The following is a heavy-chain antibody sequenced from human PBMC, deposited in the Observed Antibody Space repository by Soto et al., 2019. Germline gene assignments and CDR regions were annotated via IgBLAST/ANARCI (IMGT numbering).Heavy chain of an antibody. D-gene: IGHD1-26*01. J-gene: IGHJ5*02. CDR1: GFSVSSNY. CDR3: ARHRHPRGTVGATSPLDP. V-gene: IGHV3-53*01. CDR2: HYSGGST. Sequence: GGSLRLSCAISGFSVSSNYLSWVRQAPGKGLEWVSVHYSGGSTYYADSVQGRFTISRDKSNNTLYLQMRRVRAEDTAVYFCARHRHPRGTVGATSPLDPWGQGTQVTV.